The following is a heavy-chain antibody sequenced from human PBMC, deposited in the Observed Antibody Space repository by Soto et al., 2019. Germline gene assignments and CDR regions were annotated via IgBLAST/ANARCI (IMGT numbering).Heavy chain of an antibody. CDR1: GFTSSSYW. CDR3: ASGMSSSRVY. Sequence: VGSLRLSCAASGFTSSSYWMSWVRQAPGKGLEWVANIKQDGSEKYYVDSVKGRFTISRDNAKNSLYLQMNSLRAEDTAVYYCASGMSSSRVYWGQGTLVTVSS. CDR2: IKQDGSEK. D-gene: IGHD6-6*01. V-gene: IGHV3-7*01. J-gene: IGHJ4*02.